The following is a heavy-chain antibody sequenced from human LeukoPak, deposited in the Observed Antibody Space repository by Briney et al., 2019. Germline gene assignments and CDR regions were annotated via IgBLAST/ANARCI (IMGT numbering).Heavy chain of an antibody. CDR3: ARPLDTAMANWFDP. D-gene: IGHD5-18*01. V-gene: IGHV3-7*01. J-gene: IGHJ5*02. Sequence: PGGSLRLSCAASGFTFSSYWMSWGRQAPVKGMDWVANIKQDGSEKYYVDSVKGRFTISRDNAKNSLYLQMNSLRAEDTAVYYCARPLDTAMANWFDPWGQGPLVTVSS. CDR1: GFTFSSYW. CDR2: IKQDGSEK.